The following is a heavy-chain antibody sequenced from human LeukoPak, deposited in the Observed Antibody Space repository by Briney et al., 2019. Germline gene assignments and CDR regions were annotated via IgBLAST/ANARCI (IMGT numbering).Heavy chain of an antibody. D-gene: IGHD5-24*01. CDR2: IKQDGSEK. CDR3: ARVWGRDGHNCDY. J-gene: IGHJ4*02. CDR1: GFTFSSYW. Sequence: GGALRLSCAASGFTFSSYWMSWVRQAPGKRLEWVANIKQDGSEKYYVDSVKSRFTISRDTAKNSLYLQMNSLRAEDTAVYYCARVWGRDGHNCDYWGQGTLVTVSS. V-gene: IGHV3-7*01.